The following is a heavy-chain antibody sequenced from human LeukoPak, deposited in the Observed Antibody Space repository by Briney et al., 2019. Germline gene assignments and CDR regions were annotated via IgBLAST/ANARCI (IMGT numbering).Heavy chain of an antibody. Sequence: ASAKVSCKASGYTFTSYYMHWVRQAPGQGLEWMGIINPSGGSTSYAQKFQGRVTMTRDTSTSTVYMELSSLRSEDTAVYYCGFSTVTTFLLDYWGQGTLVTVSS. CDR1: GYTFTSYY. J-gene: IGHJ4*02. CDR2: INPSGGST. V-gene: IGHV1-46*01. CDR3: GFSTVTTFLLDY. D-gene: IGHD4-17*01.